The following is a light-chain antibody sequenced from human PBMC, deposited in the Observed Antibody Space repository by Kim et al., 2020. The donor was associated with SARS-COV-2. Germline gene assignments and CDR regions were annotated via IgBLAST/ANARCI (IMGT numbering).Light chain of an antibody. J-gene: IGKJ1*01. V-gene: IGKV1-27*01. CDR2: AAA. Sequence: DIQMTQSPSSLSASVGDRVTIACRASQVIGNYLAWYQQKPGTVPKLLIYAAATLQSGVPSRFSGSGSGTDFTLTISSLQPEDFATYYCQQSYSTPKTFGQGTKVDIK. CDR3: QQSYSTPKT. CDR1: QVIGNY.